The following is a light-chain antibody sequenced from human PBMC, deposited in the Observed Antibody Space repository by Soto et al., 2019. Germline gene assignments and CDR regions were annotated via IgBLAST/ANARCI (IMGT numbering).Light chain of an antibody. J-gene: IGLJ2*01. CDR3: QSYDSSLSGSV. CDR1: SSNIGAGYD. Sequence: QSVLTQPPSVSGAPGQRVTISCTGSSSNIGAGYDVHWYQQLPGTAPKLLIYGNSNRPSWVPDRFSGSKSGTSASLAITGLQAEDDAVYYCQSYDSSLSGSVFGGGTKLTVL. V-gene: IGLV1-40*01. CDR2: GNS.